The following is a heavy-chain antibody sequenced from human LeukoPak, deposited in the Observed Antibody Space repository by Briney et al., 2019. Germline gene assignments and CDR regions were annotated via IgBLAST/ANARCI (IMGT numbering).Heavy chain of an antibody. J-gene: IGHJ4*02. CDR2: IYYSGST. Sequence: SETLSLSCTVSGGSISSYYWSWIRQPPGKGLEWIGYIYYSGSTNYNPSLKSRVTISVDTSKNQFSLKLSSVTAADTAVYYCAREVIAVAGTNWGQGTLVTVSS. D-gene: IGHD6-19*01. CDR1: GGSISSYY. V-gene: IGHV4-59*01. CDR3: AREVIAVAGTN.